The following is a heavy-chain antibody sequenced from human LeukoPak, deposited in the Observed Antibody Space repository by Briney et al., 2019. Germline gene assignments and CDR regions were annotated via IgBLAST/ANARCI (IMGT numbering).Heavy chain of an antibody. J-gene: IGHJ4*02. CDR2: ISYDGSNK. D-gene: IGHD6-13*01. CDR1: GFTFSSYA. V-gene: IGHV3-30-3*01. Sequence: GGSLRLSCAASGFTFSSYAMHWVRQAPGKGLEWVAVISYDGSNKYYADSVKGRFTISRDNSKNTLYLQMNSLRAEDTAVYYCAKVGTSWPFYYFDYWGQGTLVTVSS. CDR3: AKVGTSWPFYYFDY.